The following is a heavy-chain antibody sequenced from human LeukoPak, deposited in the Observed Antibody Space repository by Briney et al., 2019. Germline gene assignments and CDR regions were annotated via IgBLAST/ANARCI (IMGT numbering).Heavy chain of an antibody. CDR2: IIPILGIA. V-gene: IGHV1-69*04. Sequence: GASVKVSCKASGCTFSSYAISWVRQAPGQGLEWMGRIIPILGIANYAQKFQGRVTITADKSTSTAYMELSSLRSEDTAVYYCASPGYSGYEAPLNYWGQGTLITVSS. D-gene: IGHD5-12*01. CDR3: ASPGYSGYEAPLNY. CDR1: GCTFSSYA. J-gene: IGHJ4*02.